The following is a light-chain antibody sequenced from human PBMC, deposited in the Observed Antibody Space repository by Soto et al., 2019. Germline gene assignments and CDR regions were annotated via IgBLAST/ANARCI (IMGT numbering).Light chain of an antibody. CDR1: QSVSSTS. J-gene: IGKJ1*01. CDR2: GAS. V-gene: IGKV3-20*01. Sequence: EIVLTQSPGTLSFSPGERATLSCRASQSVSSTSLAWYQQKPGQAPRLLIYGASNRATGIPDRFSGSGSGTDFTLTISRLEPEDFAVYYCXQYDNSPPWTFGQGTKVEIK. CDR3: XQYDNSPPWT.